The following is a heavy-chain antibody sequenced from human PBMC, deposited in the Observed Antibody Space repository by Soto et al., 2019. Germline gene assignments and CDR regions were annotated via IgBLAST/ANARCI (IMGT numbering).Heavy chain of an antibody. Sequence: PSETLSVPCALSVGSLSISSWWTWFRQPPGKTLEWLGEIFYSGSTKYNPSLNSRVTISADQSKNDFSLRLSSVTAADTAVYYCVHHGGVPYYHDFWGQGMLVTV. CDR1: VGSLSISSW. V-gene: IGHV4-4*02. CDR2: IFYSGST. J-gene: IGHJ4*02. D-gene: IGHD2-8*01. CDR3: VHHGGVPYYHDF.